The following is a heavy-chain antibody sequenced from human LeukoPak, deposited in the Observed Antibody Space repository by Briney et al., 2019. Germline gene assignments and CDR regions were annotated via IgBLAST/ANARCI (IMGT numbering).Heavy chain of an antibody. CDR2: ISSSSSYI. CDR3: ARDISLAAAPPRAFDI. V-gene: IGHV3-21*01. CDR1: GFTFSSYG. D-gene: IGHD6-13*01. Sequence: PGGSLRLSCAASGFTFSSYGMHWVRQAPGKGLEWVSSISSSSSYIYYADSVKGRFTISRDNAKNSLYLQMNSLRAEDTAVYYCARDISLAAAPPRAFDIWGQGTMVTVSS. J-gene: IGHJ3*02.